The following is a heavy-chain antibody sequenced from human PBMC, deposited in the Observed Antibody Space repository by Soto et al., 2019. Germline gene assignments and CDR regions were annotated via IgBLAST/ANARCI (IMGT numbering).Heavy chain of an antibody. CDR2: MSSSSSYI. V-gene: IGHV3-21*01. CDR1: GFTFSSYS. CDR3: ARGKNIVVVPAAPRDYYYGMDV. D-gene: IGHD2-2*01. J-gene: IGHJ6*02. Sequence: EVQLVESGGGLVKPGGSLRLSRAASGFTFSSYSRNWVRQAPGKGLEWVSSMSSSSSYIYYADSVKGRFTISRDNAKNSLYLQMNSLRAEDTAVYYCARGKNIVVVPAAPRDYYYGMDVWGQGTTVTVSS.